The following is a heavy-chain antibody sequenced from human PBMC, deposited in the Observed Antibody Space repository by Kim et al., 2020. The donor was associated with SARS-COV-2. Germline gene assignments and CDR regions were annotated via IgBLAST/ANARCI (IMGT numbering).Heavy chain of an antibody. D-gene: IGHD3-3*01. Sequence: GGSLRLSCAASGFTFSSYWMSWVRQAPGKGLEWVANIKQDGSEKYYVDSVKGRFTISRDNAKNSLYLQMNSLRAEDTAVYYCARSPLRTIFGVVTLLGGMDVWDQGTTVTVSS. J-gene: IGHJ6*02. CDR2: IKQDGSEK. CDR3: ARSPLRTIFGVVTLLGGMDV. CDR1: GFTFSSYW. V-gene: IGHV3-7*01.